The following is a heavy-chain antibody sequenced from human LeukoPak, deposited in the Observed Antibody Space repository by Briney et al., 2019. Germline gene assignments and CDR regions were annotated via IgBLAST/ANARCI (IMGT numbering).Heavy chain of an antibody. CDR3: ASANDYYDSSGYYPGDC. V-gene: IGHV3-21*01. Sequence: GGSLRLSCAASGFTFSSYSMNWVRQAPGKGLEWVSSISSSSSYIYYADSVKGRFTISRDNAKNSLYLQMNSLRAEDTAVYYCASANDYYDSSGYYPGDCWGQGTLVTVSS. J-gene: IGHJ4*02. CDR1: GFTFSSYS. D-gene: IGHD3-22*01. CDR2: ISSSSSYI.